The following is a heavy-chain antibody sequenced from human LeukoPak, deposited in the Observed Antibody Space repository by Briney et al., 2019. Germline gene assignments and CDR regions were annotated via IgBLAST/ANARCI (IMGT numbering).Heavy chain of an antibody. V-gene: IGHV1-18*01. CDR3: ARSLWFGESYYMDV. CDR1: GYTFTSYG. D-gene: IGHD3-10*01. CDR2: ISAYNGNT. J-gene: IGHJ6*03. Sequence: ASVKVPCKASGYTFTSYGISWVRQAPGQGLEWIGWISAYNGNTNYAQKLQGRVTMTTDTSTSTAYMELRSLRSDDTAVYYCARSLWFGESYYMDVWGKGTTVTVSS.